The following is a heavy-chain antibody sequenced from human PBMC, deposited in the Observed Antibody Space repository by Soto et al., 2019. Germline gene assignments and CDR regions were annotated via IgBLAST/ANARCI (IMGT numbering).Heavy chain of an antibody. Sequence: PGGSLRLSCSASGFTFSSYAMHWVRQAPGKGLEYVSAISSNGGSTYYADSVKGRFTISRDNSKNTLYLQMSSLRAEDTAVYYCVKDIFSLAGDFDYWGQGTLVTVSS. CDR2: ISSNGGST. CDR3: VKDIFSLAGDFDY. V-gene: IGHV3-64D*06. D-gene: IGHD3-9*01. CDR1: GFTFSSYA. J-gene: IGHJ4*02.